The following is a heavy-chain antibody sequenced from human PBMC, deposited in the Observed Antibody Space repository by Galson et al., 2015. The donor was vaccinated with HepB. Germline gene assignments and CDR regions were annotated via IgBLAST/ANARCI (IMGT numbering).Heavy chain of an antibody. Sequence: SVKVSCKASGYTFTNYAMHWVRQAPGQRLEWMGWINAGNGNTKYSQRFQGRVTITRDTSASTAYMELSSLRSEDTAVYYCARDLSTVAAGFHDYWGQGTLVTVSS. D-gene: IGHD4-23*01. J-gene: IGHJ4*02. V-gene: IGHV1-3*01. CDR2: INAGNGNT. CDR3: ARDLSTVAAGFHDY. CDR1: GYTFTNYA.